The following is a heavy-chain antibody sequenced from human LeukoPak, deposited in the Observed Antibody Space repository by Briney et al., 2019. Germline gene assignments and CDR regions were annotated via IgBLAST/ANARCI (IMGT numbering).Heavy chain of an antibody. V-gene: IGHV4-4*02. CDR3: ARGGQWLVRISGCYYYGMDV. J-gene: IGHJ6*02. D-gene: IGHD6-19*01. Sequence: SETLSLTCAVSGGSISSSNWWSWVRQPPGKGLEWIGEIYHSGSTNYNPSLKSRVTISVDKSKNQFSLKLSSVTAADTAVYYCARGGQWLVRISGCYYYGMDVWGQGTTVTVSS. CDR1: GGSISSSNW. CDR2: IYHSGST.